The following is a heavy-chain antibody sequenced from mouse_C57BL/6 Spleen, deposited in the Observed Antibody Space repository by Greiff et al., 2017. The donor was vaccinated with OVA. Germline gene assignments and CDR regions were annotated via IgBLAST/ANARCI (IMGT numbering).Heavy chain of an antibody. V-gene: IGHV6-6*01. D-gene: IGHD2-10*02. CDR2: IRNKANNHAT. J-gene: IGHJ2*01. CDR1: GFTFSDAW. Sequence: EVQLVESGGGLVQPGGSMKLSCAASGFTFSDAWMDWVRQSPERGLEWVAEIRNKANNHATYYAESVKGRFTISRDDSKSSVYLQMNSLRAEYTGSYYCTRVWAYYFDYWGQGTTLTVSS. CDR3: TRVWAYYFDY.